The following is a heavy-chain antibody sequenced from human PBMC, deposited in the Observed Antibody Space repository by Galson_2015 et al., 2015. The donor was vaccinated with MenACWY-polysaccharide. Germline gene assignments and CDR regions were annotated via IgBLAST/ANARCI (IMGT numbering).Heavy chain of an antibody. CDR2: IYWDDDK. J-gene: IGHJ6*02. CDR3: AHRSVTVTDLYYYYYGMDV. D-gene: IGHD4-11*01. CDR1: GFSLSTSGVG. Sequence: PALVKPTQTLTLTCTFSGFSLSTSGVGVGWIRQPPRKALEWLALIYWDDDKRYSPSLKSRLTITKDTSKNQVVLTMTNMDPVDTATYYCAHRSVTVTDLYYYYYGMDVWGQGTTVTVSS. V-gene: IGHV2-5*02.